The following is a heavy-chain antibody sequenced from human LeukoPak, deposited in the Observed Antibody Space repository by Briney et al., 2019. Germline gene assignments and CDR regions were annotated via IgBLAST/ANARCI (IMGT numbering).Heavy chain of an antibody. Sequence: GESLKISCKGSGYSFTNYWIGWVRQMPGKGLEWMGIIFPGDSDTRYSPSFQGQVTISADKSVSTAYLQWSSLKASDTAMYYCARPESGTYVADWGQGTLVSVSS. J-gene: IGHJ4*02. CDR2: IFPGDSDT. CDR1: GYSFTNYW. D-gene: IGHD1-26*01. V-gene: IGHV5-51*01. CDR3: ARPESGTYVAD.